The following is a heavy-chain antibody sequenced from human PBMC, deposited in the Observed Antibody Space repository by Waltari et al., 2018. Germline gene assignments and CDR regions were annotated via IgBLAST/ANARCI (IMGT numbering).Heavy chain of an antibody. CDR3: ARDRLKVGVYSSSWGGFDY. J-gene: IGHJ4*02. D-gene: IGHD6-6*01. V-gene: IGHV1-69*06. Sequence: VQLVQSGAEVWKPGSSVKVSCKASGGTFRSYGISWVRQAPGQGLEWLGGIIPIFDTTDYAQKFQGRVTMTRDTSTSTVYMELSSLRSEDTAVYYCARDRLKVGVYSSSWGGFDYWGQGTLVTVSS. CDR2: IIPIFDTT. CDR1: GGTFRSYG.